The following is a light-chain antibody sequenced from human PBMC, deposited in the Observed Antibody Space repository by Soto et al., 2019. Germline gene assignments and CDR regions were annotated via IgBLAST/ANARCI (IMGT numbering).Light chain of an antibody. Sequence: QSVLTQPASVSGSPGQSITISCTGTSSDIGSYNYVSWYQQHPGKAPKLMIYDVSNRPSGVSNRFSGSKSGNTASLFISGLQAEDEADYYCSSYTSSFYVFGTGTKVTVL. CDR1: SSDIGSYNY. CDR3: SSYTSSFYV. CDR2: DVS. J-gene: IGLJ1*01. V-gene: IGLV2-14*01.